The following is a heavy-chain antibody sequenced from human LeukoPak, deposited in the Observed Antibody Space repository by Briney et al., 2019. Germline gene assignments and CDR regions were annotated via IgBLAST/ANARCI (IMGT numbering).Heavy chain of an antibody. CDR1: GFTFSSYS. J-gene: IGHJ3*02. Sequence: KPGGSLRLSCAASGFTFSSYSMNWVRQAPGKGLEWVSSISSSSSYIYYADSVKGRFTISRDNANNSLYLQMNSLRAEDTAVYYCARLYYDSSGYYYGAFDIWGQGTMVTASS. D-gene: IGHD3-22*01. CDR3: ARLYYDSSGYYYGAFDI. V-gene: IGHV3-21*01. CDR2: ISSSSSYI.